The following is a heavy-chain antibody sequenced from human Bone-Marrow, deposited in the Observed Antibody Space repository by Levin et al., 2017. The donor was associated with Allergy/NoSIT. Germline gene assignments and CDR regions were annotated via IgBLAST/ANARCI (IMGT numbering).Heavy chain of an antibody. Sequence: SETLSLTCAVYGGSFSGYYWSWIRQPPGKGLEWIGEINHSGSTNYNPSLKSRVTISVDTSKNQFSLKLSSVTAADTAVYYCARDPFVRPYYYYGMDVWGQGTTVTVSS. D-gene: IGHD2-8*01. CDR3: ARDPFVRPYYYYGMDV. J-gene: IGHJ6*02. V-gene: IGHV4-34*01. CDR2: INHSGST. CDR1: GGSFSGYY.